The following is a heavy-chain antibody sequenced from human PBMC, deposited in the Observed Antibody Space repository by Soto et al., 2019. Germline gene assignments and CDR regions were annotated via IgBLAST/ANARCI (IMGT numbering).Heavy chain of an antibody. D-gene: IGHD4-17*01. CDR2: IYYTGST. J-gene: IGHJ4*02. CDR3: ARHLNYGEGSDS. Sequence: PSETLSLTCIVSGGSIATTSYYWGWIRQPPGKGLGWIGSIYYTGSTYYSPSLKSRVTISVDTSKNQFSLKLSSVTAADTAVYYCARHLNYGEGSDSWGQGTLVTVSS. V-gene: IGHV4-39*01. CDR1: GGSIATTSYY.